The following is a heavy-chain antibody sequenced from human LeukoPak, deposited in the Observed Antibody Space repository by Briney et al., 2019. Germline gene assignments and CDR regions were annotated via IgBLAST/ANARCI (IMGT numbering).Heavy chain of an antibody. Sequence: ASVKVSCKASGYTFTSYGISWVRQAPGQGLEWMGWISAYNGNTNYAQKLQGRVTMTTDTSTSTAYMELSSLRSEDTAVYFCAKFWSGYYTDWGQGTLVSVSS. V-gene: IGHV1-18*01. CDR1: GYTFTSYG. D-gene: IGHD3-3*01. CDR2: ISAYNGNT. CDR3: AKFWSGYYTD. J-gene: IGHJ4*02.